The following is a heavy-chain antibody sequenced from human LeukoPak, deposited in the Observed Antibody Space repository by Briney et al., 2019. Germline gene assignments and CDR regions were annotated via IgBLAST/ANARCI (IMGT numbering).Heavy chain of an antibody. CDR3: ARAAMVRGVIVYYGMDV. Sequence: GASVKVSCKASGYTFTGYYMHWVRQAPGQGLEWMGWINPNSGGTNYAQKFQGWVTMTRDTSISTAYMELSRLGSDDTAVYYCARAAMVRGVIVYYGMDVWGQGTTVTVSS. J-gene: IGHJ6*02. V-gene: IGHV1-2*04. CDR2: INPNSGGT. D-gene: IGHD3-10*01. CDR1: GYTFTGYY.